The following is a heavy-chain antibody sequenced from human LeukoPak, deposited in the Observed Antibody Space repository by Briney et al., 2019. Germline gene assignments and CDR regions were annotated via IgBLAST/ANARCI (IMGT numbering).Heavy chain of an antibody. CDR2: IYYSGST. Sequence: KPSETLSLTCAVSGYSISSSNWWGWIRQPPGKGLEWIAYIYYSGSTYYNPSLKSRVTMSVDTSKNQFSLKLSSVTAVDTAVYYRAKSVAWNYYYYMDVWGKGTTVTVSS. J-gene: IGHJ6*03. CDR1: GYSISSSNW. V-gene: IGHV4-28*01. D-gene: IGHD5-12*01. CDR3: AKSVAWNYYYYMDV.